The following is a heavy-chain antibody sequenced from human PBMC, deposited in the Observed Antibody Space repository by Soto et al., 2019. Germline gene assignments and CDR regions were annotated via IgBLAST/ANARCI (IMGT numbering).Heavy chain of an antibody. D-gene: IGHD1-26*01. V-gene: IGHV4-34*01. J-gene: IGHJ4*02. CDR3: ARAIYSGSYLAGFDY. CDR2: INHSGST. CDR1: GGSFSGYY. Sequence: SETLSLTCAVYGGSFSGYYWSWIRQPPGKGLEWIGEINHSGSTNYNPSLKSRVTISVDTSKNQFSLKLSSVTAADTAVYYCARAIYSGSYLAGFDYWGQGTLVTVSS.